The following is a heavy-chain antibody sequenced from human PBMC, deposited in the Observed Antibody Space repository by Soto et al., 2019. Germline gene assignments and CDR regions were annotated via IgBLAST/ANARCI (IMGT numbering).Heavy chain of an antibody. CDR1: GESFSGYY. D-gene: IGHD3-22*01. Sequence: PSETLSLTCDVSGESFSGYYWSWIRQPPGKGLEWIGQIFHGGGTNYSPSLKSRVTISVDTSKNQFSLELTSVTAADTAVHYCARPHYDSNTFYSFFDYWGQGTLVTVSS. CDR3: ARPHYDSNTFYSFFDY. J-gene: IGHJ4*02. V-gene: IGHV4-34*12. CDR2: IFHGGGT.